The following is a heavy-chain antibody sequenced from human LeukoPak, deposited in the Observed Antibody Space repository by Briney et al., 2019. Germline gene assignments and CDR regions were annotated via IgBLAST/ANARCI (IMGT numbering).Heavy chain of an antibody. D-gene: IGHD1-7*01. CDR1: GGAFSSYA. J-gene: IGHJ4*02. CDR2: INPNSGGT. CDR3: AVGGTSRFDY. V-gene: IGHV1-2*02. Sequence: AASVKVSCKASGGAFSSYAISWVRQAPGQGLEWMGWINPNSGGTNYAQKFQGRVTMTRDTSISTAYMELSSLRSEDTAVYYCAVGGTSRFDYWGQGTLVTVSS.